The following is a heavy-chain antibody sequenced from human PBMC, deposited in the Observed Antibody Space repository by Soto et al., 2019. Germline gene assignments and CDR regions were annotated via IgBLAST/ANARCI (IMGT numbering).Heavy chain of an antibody. V-gene: IGHV3-7*01. CDR2: IKDDGSEI. CDR1: GFNVMSSW. Sequence: GGSLRLSCAVSGFNVMSSWMSWVRQAPGKGLEWVASIKDDGSEIYYLQSVRGRFTISRDSAGNALHLAMNYLSAEDTGVYFCARDIGFDYVNWGQGTLVTVSS. D-gene: IGHD3-16*01. J-gene: IGHJ4*02. CDR3: ARDIGFDYVN.